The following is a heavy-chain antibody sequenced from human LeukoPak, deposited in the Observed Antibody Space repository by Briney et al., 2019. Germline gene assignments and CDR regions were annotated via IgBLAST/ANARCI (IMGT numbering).Heavy chain of an antibody. D-gene: IGHD3-22*01. Sequence: SETLSLTCTVSGGSISSGGYYWSWIRQHPGKGLEWIGYIYYSGSTYYNPSLKSRVTISVDTSKNQFSLKLSSVTAADTAVYYCARSCYDSSGYYPDYWGQGTLVTVSS. V-gene: IGHV4-31*03. CDR2: IYYSGST. J-gene: IGHJ4*02. CDR1: GGSISSGGYY. CDR3: ARSCYDSSGYYPDY.